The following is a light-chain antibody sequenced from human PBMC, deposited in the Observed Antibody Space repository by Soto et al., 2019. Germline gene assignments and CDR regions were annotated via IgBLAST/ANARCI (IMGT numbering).Light chain of an antibody. CDR3: QQSYSTPRWT. CDR1: QSISNY. CDR2: TAS. Sequence: DIQMTQSPSSLSASVGDRVTITCRASQSISNYLNWYQQRPGKAPKLLIYTASSSQSGVPSRFSGRGSGTDFTLTISSLQPEDFATYYCQQSYSTPRWTFGQGTKVEI. V-gene: IGKV1-39*01. J-gene: IGKJ1*01.